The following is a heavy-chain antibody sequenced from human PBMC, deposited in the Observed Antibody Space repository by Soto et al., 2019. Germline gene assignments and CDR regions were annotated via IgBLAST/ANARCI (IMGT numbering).Heavy chain of an antibody. V-gene: IGHV3-66*01. CDR1: GFTVSSPY. CDR2: IYSGGST. D-gene: IGHD3-22*01. CDR3: ARVTYYYDSSGSWAYDAFDI. J-gene: IGHJ3*02. Sequence: SLRLSCAASGFTVSSPYMSWVRQAPGKGLEWVSLIYSGGSTYYADSAKGRFTISRDNSKNTLYLQMNSLRAEDTAVYYCARVTYYYDSSGSWAYDAFDIWGQGTMVTVSS.